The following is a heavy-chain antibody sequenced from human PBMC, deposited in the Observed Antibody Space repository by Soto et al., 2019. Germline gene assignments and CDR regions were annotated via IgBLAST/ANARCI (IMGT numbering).Heavy chain of an antibody. CDR3: ARTISNYGIDY. CDR1: GFTFSDYY. J-gene: IGHJ4*02. D-gene: IGHD4-4*01. CDR2: ISSSSSYT. Sequence: GGSLRLSCAASGFTFSDYYMSWIRQAPGKGLAWVSYISSSSSYTNYADSVKGRFTISRDNAKNSLYLQMNSLRAEDTAVYYWARTISNYGIDYWGQGTLVTVSS. V-gene: IGHV3-11*06.